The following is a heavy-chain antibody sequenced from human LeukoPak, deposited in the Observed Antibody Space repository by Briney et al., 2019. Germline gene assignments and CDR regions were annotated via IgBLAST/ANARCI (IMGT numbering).Heavy chain of an antibody. Sequence: SETLSLTCTVSGGSISSSSYYWGWIRQPAGKGLEWIGRIYTSGSTNYNPSLKSRVTISVDTSKNQFSLKLTSVTAADTAVYYCAGEFAYWGQGTLASVSS. CDR1: GGSISSSSYY. CDR2: IYTSGST. J-gene: IGHJ4*02. V-gene: IGHV4-61*02. CDR3: AGEFAY.